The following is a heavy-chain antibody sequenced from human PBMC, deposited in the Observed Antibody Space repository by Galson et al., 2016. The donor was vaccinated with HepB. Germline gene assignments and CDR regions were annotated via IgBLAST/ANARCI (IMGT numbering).Heavy chain of an antibody. CDR3: AKARSRYGSDCNDY. D-gene: IGHD6-19*01. CDR1: GFSFSSYG. Sequence: SLRLSCAASGFSFSSYGMHWVRQAPGKGLEWLAVISYDGHNKYYGDSVKGRFTISRDNSNNTLYLQVTSLRAEDTAVYYCAKARSRYGSDCNDYWGQGALVTVSS. J-gene: IGHJ4*02. V-gene: IGHV3-30*18. CDR2: ISYDGHNK.